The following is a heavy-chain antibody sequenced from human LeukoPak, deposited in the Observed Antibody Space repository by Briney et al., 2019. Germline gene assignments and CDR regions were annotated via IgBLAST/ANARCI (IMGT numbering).Heavy chain of an antibody. CDR2: FSYSGST. D-gene: IGHD3-22*01. CDR3: ASLSKFYYESRGFFDY. Sequence: SETLSLTCTVSGGSIRSSYYYWGWIRQPPGQGLQYIGSFSYSGSTYYNPSLKSRVTIFVDTSKNQFSLKLSSVTAADTAVYYCASLSKFYYESRGFFDYWGQGILVTVSS. CDR1: GGSIRSSYYY. V-gene: IGHV4-39*01. J-gene: IGHJ4*02.